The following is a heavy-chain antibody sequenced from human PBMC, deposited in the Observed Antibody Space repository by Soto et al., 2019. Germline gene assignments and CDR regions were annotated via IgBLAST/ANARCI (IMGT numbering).Heavy chain of an antibody. V-gene: IGHV3-11*01. Sequence: PGGSLRLSCAASGFIFSDYYMAWIRQAPGKGLEWVSYIRHSGDTIYYADSVKGRFTISRDNAKNSLSLEMNSLRAEDTAVYYCARAVGSYDAFDIWGQGTMVTVSS. D-gene: IGHD1-26*01. J-gene: IGHJ3*02. CDR3: ARAVGSYDAFDI. CDR2: IRHSGDTI. CDR1: GFIFSDYY.